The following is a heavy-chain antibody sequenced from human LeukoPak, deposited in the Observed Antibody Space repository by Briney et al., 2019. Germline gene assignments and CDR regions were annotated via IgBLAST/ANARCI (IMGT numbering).Heavy chain of an antibody. CDR1: GFTFRTYG. J-gene: IGHJ4*02. D-gene: IGHD1-26*01. Sequence: GGSLGLSCAASGFTFRTYGMHWVRQAPGKGLEWVAVIWYDGSNKYYADSVEGRFTISRDNSKNTLYLQMNNLRAEDTAVYYCARSSGSYYFDYWGQGTLVTVSS. CDR3: ARSSGSYYFDY. CDR2: IWYDGSNK. V-gene: IGHV3-33*08.